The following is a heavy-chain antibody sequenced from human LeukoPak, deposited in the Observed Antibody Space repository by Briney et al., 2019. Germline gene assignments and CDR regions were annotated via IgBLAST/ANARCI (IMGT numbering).Heavy chain of an antibody. J-gene: IGHJ3*02. D-gene: IGHD3-22*01. CDR3: ARRGSSGYYYGPDAFDI. CDR2: INHSGST. Sequence: SETLSLTCAVYGGSFSGYYWSWIRQPPGKGLEWIGEINHSGSTNYNPSLKSRVTISVDTSKNQFSLKLSSVTAADTAVYYCARRGSSGYYYGPDAFDIWGQGTMVTVSS. V-gene: IGHV4-34*01. CDR1: GGSFSGYY.